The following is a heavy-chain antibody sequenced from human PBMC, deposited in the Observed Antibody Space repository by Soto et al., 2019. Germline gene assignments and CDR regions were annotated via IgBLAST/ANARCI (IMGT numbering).Heavy chain of an antibody. Sequence: GASLRLSCAASGFTFSSYAMSWVRQAPGKGLEWVSAISGSGGSTYYADSVKGRFTISRDNSKNTLYLQMNSLRAEDTAVYYCAKDYGSGSYYTYYYYGMDVWGQGTTVTVSS. V-gene: IGHV3-23*01. CDR1: GFTFSSYA. D-gene: IGHD3-10*01. CDR3: AKDYGSGSYYTYYYYGMDV. CDR2: ISGSGGST. J-gene: IGHJ6*02.